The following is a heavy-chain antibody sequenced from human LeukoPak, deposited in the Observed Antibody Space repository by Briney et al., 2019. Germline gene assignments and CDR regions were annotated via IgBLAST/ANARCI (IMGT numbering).Heavy chain of an antibody. V-gene: IGHV4-4*07. J-gene: IGHJ3*02. D-gene: IGHD3-10*01. CDR2: IYTSGST. Sequence: SETLSLTCTVSGDSISDYYWSWIRQPAGKEPEWIGRIYTSGSTNYNPSLKSRITMSVDTSKKQLSLKLSSVTAADTAVYYCARADWLYGSGSLNAFDIWSQGTMVTVSS. CDR1: GDSISDYY. CDR3: ARADWLYGSGSLNAFDI.